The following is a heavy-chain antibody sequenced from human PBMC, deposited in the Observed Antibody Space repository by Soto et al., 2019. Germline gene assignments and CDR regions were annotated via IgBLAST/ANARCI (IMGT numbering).Heavy chain of an antibody. Sequence: SETLSLTCTVSGGSISGFYWTWIRQPPGRGLEWVGYIYYSGNTNYTPSLKSRVTISVDTSKNQFSLKLSSVTTADTAVYYCARDLSPLGGSGSYTWFDPWGQGTLVTVSS. CDR1: GGSISGFY. J-gene: IGHJ5*02. CDR2: IYYSGNT. CDR3: ARDLSPLGGSGSYTWFDP. D-gene: IGHD3-10*01. V-gene: IGHV4-59*01.